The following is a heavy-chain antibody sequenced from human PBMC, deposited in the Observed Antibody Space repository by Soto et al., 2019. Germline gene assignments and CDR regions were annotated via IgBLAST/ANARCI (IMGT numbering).Heavy chain of an antibody. V-gene: IGHV4-34*01. D-gene: IGHD2-15*01. CDR1: GGSFSGYY. CDR3: ASAKSTRYCSGGSCYSSGGHRNFDY. CDR2: INHSGST. J-gene: IGHJ4*02. Sequence: SETLSLTCAVYGGSFSGYYWSWIRQPPGKGLEWIGEINHSGSTNYNPSLKSRVTISVDTSKNQFSLKLSSVTAADTAVYYCASAKSTRYCSGGSCYSSGGHRNFDYWGQGTLVTVSS.